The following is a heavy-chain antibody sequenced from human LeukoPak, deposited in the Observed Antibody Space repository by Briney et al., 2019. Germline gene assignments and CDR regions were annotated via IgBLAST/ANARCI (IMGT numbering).Heavy chain of an antibody. CDR3: ARGKYGGYFIDY. CDR1: GFTFTTHW. CDR2: IKPDGSDT. J-gene: IGHJ4*02. V-gene: IGHV3-74*01. D-gene: IGHD5-12*01. Sequence: PGGSLRLSCGASGFTFTTHWIHWVRQAPGKGLVWVSCIKPDGSDTNYADSVKGRFTISRDNAKNTVYLQMNSLRAEDTAVYYCARGKYGGYFIDYWGQGTLVTVSS.